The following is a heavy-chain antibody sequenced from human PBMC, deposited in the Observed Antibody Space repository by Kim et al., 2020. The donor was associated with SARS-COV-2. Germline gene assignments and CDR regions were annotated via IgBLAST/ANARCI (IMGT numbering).Heavy chain of an antibody. V-gene: IGHV4-61*01. CDR3: ARDGNSYGLGNFDY. CDR1: GGSVSSGSYY. Sequence: SETLSLTCTVSGGSVSSGSYYWSWIRQPPGKGLEWIGYMYYSGSTNYNPSLKSRVTISVDTSKNQFSLKLRSVTAADTAVYYCARDGNSYGLGNFDYWGPGTLVTVSS. CDR2: MYYSGST. J-gene: IGHJ4*02. D-gene: IGHD5-18*01.